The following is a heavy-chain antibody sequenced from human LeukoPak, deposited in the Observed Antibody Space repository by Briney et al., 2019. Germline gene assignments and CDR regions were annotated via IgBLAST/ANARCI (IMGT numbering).Heavy chain of an antibody. CDR3: ARARWGDEFDY. CDR2: ISSSSSTI. CDR1: GFTFSTYS. J-gene: IGHJ4*02. Sequence: PGGSLRLSCAASGFTFSTYSMNWVRQAPGKGLEWVSYISSSSSTIYYADSVKGRFTISRDNAKNSLYLQMNSLRAEDTAVYYCARARWGDEFDYWGRGTLVTVSS. V-gene: IGHV3-48*01. D-gene: IGHD3-10*01.